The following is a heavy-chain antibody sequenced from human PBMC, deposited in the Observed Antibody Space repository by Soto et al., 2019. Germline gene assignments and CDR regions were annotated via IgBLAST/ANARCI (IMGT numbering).Heavy chain of an antibody. CDR3: AQGPLTTAWNWYFDH. J-gene: IGHJ4*02. D-gene: IGHD1-1*01. V-gene: IGHV3-23*01. Sequence: EVQLLESGGGLVQPGGSLRLSCAASGFTFSIYAMAWVRQAPGKGLEWVSGISGSGDSTYYTDSVRGRLTVSRDNSKNTLYLQMSSLRAEDTAVYYCAQGPLTTAWNWYFDHWGQGTLVTVPS. CDR2: ISGSGDST. CDR1: GFTFSIYA.